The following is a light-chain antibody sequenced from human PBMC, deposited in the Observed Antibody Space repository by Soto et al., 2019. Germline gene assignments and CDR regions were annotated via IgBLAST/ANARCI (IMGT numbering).Light chain of an antibody. J-gene: IGLJ1*01. CDR1: SGHSSYI. CDR2: LEGSGNY. Sequence: QSVLTQSSSASASLGSSVKLTCTLSSGHSSYIIAWHQQQPGKAPRYLMKLEGSGNYNKVSGVPDRFSGSSSGADRYLTISNLQFEDEADYYCETCVSNTYVFGTGTKLTVL. CDR3: ETCVSNTYV. V-gene: IGLV4-60*02.